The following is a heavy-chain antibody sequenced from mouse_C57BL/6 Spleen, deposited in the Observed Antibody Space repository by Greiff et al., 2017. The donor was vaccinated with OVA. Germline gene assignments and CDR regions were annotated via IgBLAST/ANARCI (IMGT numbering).Heavy chain of an antibody. D-gene: IGHD3-2*02. V-gene: IGHV1-19*01. CDR2: INPYNGGT. CDR1: GYTFTDYY. J-gene: IGHJ3*01. Sequence: VQLQQSGPVLVKPGASVKMSCKASGYTFTDYYMNWVKQSHGKSLEWIGVINPYNGGTSYNQKFQGKATLTVDTSSSTSYMELNSLTSEDSAVYYCARPLDSSGPYADWGQGTLVSVAA. CDR3: ARPLDSSGPYAD.